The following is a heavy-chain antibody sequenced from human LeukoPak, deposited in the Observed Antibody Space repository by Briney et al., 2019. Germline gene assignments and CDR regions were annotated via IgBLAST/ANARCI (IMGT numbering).Heavy chain of an antibody. D-gene: IGHD1-26*01. CDR1: GDSISSYY. Sequence: SETLSLTCTDSGDSISSYYWSWIRQPPGKGLEWIGYIYYSGSTNYNPSLKSRVTISVDTSKNQFSLKLSSVTAADTAVYYCASWERGYFDYWGQGTLVTVSS. CDR3: ASWERGYFDY. V-gene: IGHV4-59*01. J-gene: IGHJ4*02. CDR2: IYYSGST.